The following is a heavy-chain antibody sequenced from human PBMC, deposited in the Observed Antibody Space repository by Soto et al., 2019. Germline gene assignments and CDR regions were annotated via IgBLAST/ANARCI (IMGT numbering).Heavy chain of an antibody. CDR3: ARLSTVNNYYYMDV. Sequence: SETLSLTCTVSGGSISSYCWSWIRQPPGKGLEWIGYIYYSGSTNYNPSLKSRVTISVDTSKNQFSLKLSSVTAADTAVYYCARLSTVNNYYYMDVWGKGTTLTVSS. V-gene: IGHV4-59*08. CDR2: IYYSGST. D-gene: IGHD4-4*01. J-gene: IGHJ6*03. CDR1: GGSISSYC.